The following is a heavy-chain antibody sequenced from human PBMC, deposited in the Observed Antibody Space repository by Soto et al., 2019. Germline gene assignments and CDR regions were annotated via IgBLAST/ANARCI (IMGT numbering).Heavy chain of an antibody. Sequence: QVQLQESGPGLVKPSQTLSLTCTVSGGSISSGGYYWSWIRQHPGKCLEWIGYIYYSGSTYYNPSLKSRVTISVDTSKNQFSLKLSYVTAADTAVYYCARDRYELLSSGYYYGMDVWGQGTTVTVSS. V-gene: IGHV4-31*03. CDR2: IYYSGST. CDR1: GGSISSGGYY. D-gene: IGHD3-10*01. J-gene: IGHJ6*02. CDR3: ARDRYELLSSGYYYGMDV.